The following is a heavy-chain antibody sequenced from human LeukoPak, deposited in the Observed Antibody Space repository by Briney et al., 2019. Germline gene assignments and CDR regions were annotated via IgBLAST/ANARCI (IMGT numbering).Heavy chain of an antibody. J-gene: IGHJ6*03. Sequence: ASVKVSCKASGYTFTSYTIHWVRQAPGQRLEWMGWINAGNGNTKYSQEFQDRVTITRDTSASTAYMELSSLRSEDMAVYYCARKLMVHYGSGSYYSGTSYYYYMDVWGKGTTVTISS. CDR1: GYTFTSYT. V-gene: IGHV1-3*03. CDR2: INAGNGNT. D-gene: IGHD3-10*01. CDR3: ARKLMVHYGSGSYYSGTSYYYYMDV.